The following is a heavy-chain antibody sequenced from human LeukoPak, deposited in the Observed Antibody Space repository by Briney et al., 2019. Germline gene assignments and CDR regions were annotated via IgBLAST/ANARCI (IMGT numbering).Heavy chain of an antibody. CDR2: ISSSSSYI. Sequence: PGGSLRLSCAASGFTFSSYSMNWVRQAPGKGLEWVSSISSSSSYIYYADSVKGRFTISRDNAKNSLYLQMNSLRAEDTAVYYCARARYCSSTSCPRANWFDPWGQGTLVTVSS. J-gene: IGHJ5*02. V-gene: IGHV3-21*01. CDR3: ARARYCSSTSCPRANWFDP. D-gene: IGHD2-2*01. CDR1: GFTFSSYS.